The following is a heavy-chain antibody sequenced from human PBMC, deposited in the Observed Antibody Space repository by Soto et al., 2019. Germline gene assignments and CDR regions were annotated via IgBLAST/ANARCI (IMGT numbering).Heavy chain of an antibody. CDR1: GGSISSGGYY. J-gene: IGHJ6*02. CDR3: ARDNIVATHPASALNPSYYYYYGMDV. D-gene: IGHD5-12*01. CDR2: IYYSGST. V-gene: IGHV4-31*03. Sequence: KPSETLSLTCTVSGGSISSGGYYWSWIRQHPGKGLEWIGYIYYSGSTYYNPSLKSRVTISVDTSRNQFSLKLSSVTAADTAVYYCARDNIVATHPASALNPSYYYYYGMDVWGQGTTVTVSS.